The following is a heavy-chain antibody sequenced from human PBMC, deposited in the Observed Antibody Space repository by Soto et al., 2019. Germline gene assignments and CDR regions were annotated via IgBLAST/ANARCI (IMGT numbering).Heavy chain of an antibody. J-gene: IGHJ4*02. Sequence: EVQLVESGGGLIQPGGSLRLSCAVSGFTVSSNYMSWVRQAPGKGLEWVSVLYSGGNTYYADSVKGRFTISRDNSKNTLYLHMNSLRVEDTAVYYCARMGCSGGSCYFMGYYFDYWGQGTLVTVSS. CDR3: ARMGCSGGSCYFMGYYFDY. CDR1: GFTVSSNY. D-gene: IGHD2-15*01. V-gene: IGHV3-53*01. CDR2: LYSGGNT.